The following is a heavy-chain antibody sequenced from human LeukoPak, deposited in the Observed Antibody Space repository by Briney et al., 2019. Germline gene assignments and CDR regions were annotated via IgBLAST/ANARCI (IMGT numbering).Heavy chain of an antibody. Sequence: GGSLRLSCAASGFTFSSYGMHWVRQAPGKGLEWVAVISFDGSYKYYADSVKGRFTISRDNSKNTLYLQMNSLRPEDTAIYYCAKNLYCSAGSCYSPDYWGQGTLVTVSS. CDR1: GFTFSSYG. V-gene: IGHV3-30*18. J-gene: IGHJ4*02. CDR2: ISFDGSYK. CDR3: AKNLYCSAGSCYSPDY. D-gene: IGHD2-15*01.